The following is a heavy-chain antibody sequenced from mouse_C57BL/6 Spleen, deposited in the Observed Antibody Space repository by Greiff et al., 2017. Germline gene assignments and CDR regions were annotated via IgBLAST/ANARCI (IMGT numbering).Heavy chain of an antibody. CDR1: GYTFTTYP. CDR2: FHPYNDDT. Sequence: VQRVESGAELVKPGASVKMSCKASGYTFTTYPIEWMKQNHGKSLEWIGNFHPYNDDTKYNEKFKGKATLTVEKSSSTVYLELSRLTSDDSAVYYCARRKYGNYDYFDYWGQGTTLTVSS. D-gene: IGHD2-1*01. V-gene: IGHV1-47*01. CDR3: ARRKYGNYDYFDY. J-gene: IGHJ2*01.